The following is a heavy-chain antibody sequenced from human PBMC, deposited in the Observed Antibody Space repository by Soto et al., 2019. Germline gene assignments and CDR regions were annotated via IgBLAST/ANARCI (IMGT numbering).Heavy chain of an antibody. J-gene: IGHJ6*01. CDR1: ELKFVSYG. D-gene: IGHD3-16*01. CDR3: AKSPDRLAYLYYWCRHV. CDR2: ISYDGSNK. Sequence: SLRLPCAASELKFVSYGMHWIRQATGKGLEWVAVISYDGSNKYYADSVKGRFTISRDNSKNTLYLQMNSLRAEDTAVYYCAKSPDRLAYLYYWCRHVWGQGTTVSV. V-gene: IGHV3-30*18.